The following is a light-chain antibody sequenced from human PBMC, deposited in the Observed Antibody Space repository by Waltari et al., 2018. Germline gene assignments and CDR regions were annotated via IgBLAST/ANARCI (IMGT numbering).Light chain of an antibody. V-gene: IGLV1-40*01. CDR2: RNN. Sequence: QFVLTQPPSVSGAPGHRVTISCTGSSSNIGAAYDVHWYKQLPGAAPQVLISRNNKRPSGVPDRFSGSNSGTSASLVITGLQAEDEADYYCQSYDSTLSAWVFGGGTRVTVL. J-gene: IGLJ3*02. CDR1: SSNIGAAYD. CDR3: QSYDSTLSAWV.